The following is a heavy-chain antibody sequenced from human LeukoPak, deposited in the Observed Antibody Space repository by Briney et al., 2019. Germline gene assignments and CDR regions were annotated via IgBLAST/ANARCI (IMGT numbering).Heavy chain of an antibody. J-gene: IGHJ4*02. D-gene: IGHD6-6*01. CDR3: ARGNGYSSSSHN. CDR2: MNPNSGNT. Sequence: ASVTVSCKASGYTFTSYDINWVRQATGQGLEWMGWMNPNSGNTGYAQKFQGRVTITRNTSISTAYMELSSLRSEDTAVYYCARGNGYSSSSHNWGQGTLVTVSS. V-gene: IGHV1-8*01. CDR1: GYTFTSYD.